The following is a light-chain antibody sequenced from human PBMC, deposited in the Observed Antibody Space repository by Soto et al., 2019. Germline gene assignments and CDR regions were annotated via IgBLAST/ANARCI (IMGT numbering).Light chain of an antibody. CDR1: QSVTSK. CDR2: DAS. Sequence: EIVLTQSPATLSLSPGERATLSCRASQSVTSKLAWYQQKPGQAPSLLIYDASKRAAGIPARFSGSGSGTDLTLTISSLAPEDFAVYYCQQRSDWPITFGQGTRLEIK. V-gene: IGKV3-11*01. J-gene: IGKJ5*01. CDR3: QQRSDWPIT.